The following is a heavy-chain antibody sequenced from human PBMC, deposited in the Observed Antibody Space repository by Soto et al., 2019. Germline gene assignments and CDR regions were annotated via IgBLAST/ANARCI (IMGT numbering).Heavy chain of an antibody. CDR1: GYTFTSYG. D-gene: IGHD1-26*01. Sequence: VASVKVSCKASGYTFTSYGISWVRQAPGQGLEWMGWISAYNGNTNYAQKLQGRVTMTTDTSTSTAYMELRSLRSDDTAVYYCARGGRRYDYYYYYMDVWGKGTTVTVSS. CDR3: ARGGRRYDYYYYYMDV. V-gene: IGHV1-18*01. J-gene: IGHJ6*03. CDR2: ISAYNGNT.